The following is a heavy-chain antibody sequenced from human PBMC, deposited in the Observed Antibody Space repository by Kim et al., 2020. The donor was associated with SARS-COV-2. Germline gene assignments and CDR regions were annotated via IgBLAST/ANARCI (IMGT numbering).Heavy chain of an antibody. D-gene: IGHD3-10*01. CDR2: INSDGSST. J-gene: IGHJ4*02. V-gene: IGHV3-74*01. CDR3: ALFYGSGDYRKSYYFDS. CDR1: GFTFSNYW. Sequence: GGSLRLSCAASGFTFSNYWMHWVRQVPGKGLVWVSRINSDGSSTSYADSVKGRFTISRDNTKNTMFPQMNRLRAEDTAVYYCALFYGSGDYRKSYYFDSWGQGTLVTAS.